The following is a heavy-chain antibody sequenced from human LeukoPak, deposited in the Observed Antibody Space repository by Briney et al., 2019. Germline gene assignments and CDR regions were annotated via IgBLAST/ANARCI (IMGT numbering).Heavy chain of an antibody. Sequence: SETLSLTCTVSDGSISSYYWSWIRQPPGKGLEWIGYIYYSGSTNYNPSLKSRVTISVDTSKNQFSLKLSSVTAADTAVYYCARESQEKYYFDYWGQGTLVTVSS. V-gene: IGHV4-59*12. J-gene: IGHJ4*02. CDR3: ARESQEKYYFDY. CDR1: DGSISSYY. D-gene: IGHD5-24*01. CDR2: IYYSGST.